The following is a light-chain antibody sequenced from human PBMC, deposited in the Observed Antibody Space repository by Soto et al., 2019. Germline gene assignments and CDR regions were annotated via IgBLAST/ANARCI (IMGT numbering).Light chain of an antibody. Sequence: EIVMTQSPATLSVSPGERATLSCRASQSVSSNLAWYQQKPGQAPRLLIYDAATRATAIPARFSGSGSGTEFTLTISSLQSEDFAVYNCQQYNNWPRTFGQGTKLDIK. J-gene: IGKJ1*01. CDR3: QQYNNWPRT. CDR2: DAA. CDR1: QSVSSN. V-gene: IGKV3-15*01.